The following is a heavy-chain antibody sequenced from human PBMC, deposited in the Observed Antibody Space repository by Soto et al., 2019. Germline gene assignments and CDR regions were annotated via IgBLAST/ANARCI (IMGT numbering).Heavy chain of an antibody. J-gene: IGHJ4*02. D-gene: IGHD5-18*01. CDR2: IVVGSGNT. CDR3: ARRYGSCFDY. V-gene: IGHV1-58*02. CDR1: GFTFSHSA. Sequence: ASVKVSCKASGFTFSHSAMQWVRQARGQSLEWIGWIVVGSGNTNYAQKFQERVTTSWDMSTNTAYMELSSLRSEDTAVYYCARRYGSCFDYWGQGTLVTVSS.